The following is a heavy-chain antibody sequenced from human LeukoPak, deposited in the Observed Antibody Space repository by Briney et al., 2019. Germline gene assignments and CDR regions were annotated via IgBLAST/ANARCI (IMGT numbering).Heavy chain of an antibody. CDR2: ISSSSSYT. Sequence: GGSLRLSCAASGFTVSSNYMSWVRQAPGKGLEWVSYISSSSSYTNYADSVKGRFTISRDNAKNSLYLQMNSLRAEDTAVYYCARASNYDILTGYPYYGMDVWGQGTTVTVSS. CDR3: ARASNYDILTGYPYYGMDV. J-gene: IGHJ6*02. V-gene: IGHV3-11*05. D-gene: IGHD3-9*01. CDR1: GFTVSSNY.